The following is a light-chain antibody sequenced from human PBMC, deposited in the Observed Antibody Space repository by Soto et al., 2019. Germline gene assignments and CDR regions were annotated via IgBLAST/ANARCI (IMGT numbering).Light chain of an antibody. J-gene: IGLJ1*01. V-gene: IGLV2-11*01. CDR1: SGDVGGYNF. Sequence: QSALTQPRSVSGSPGQSVTISCTGASGDVGGYNFVSWYQQHPGKAPTLMIFDVSQRPSGVPDRFSGSKSGNTASLTISGLQAEDEAEYYCCSYVGATTYVFGSGTKLTVL. CDR3: CSYVGATTYV. CDR2: DVS.